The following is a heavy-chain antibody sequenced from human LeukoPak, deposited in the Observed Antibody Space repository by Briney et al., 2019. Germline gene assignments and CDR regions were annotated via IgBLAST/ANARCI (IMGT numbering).Heavy chain of an antibody. D-gene: IGHD1-26*01. CDR1: GGSISSYY. J-gene: IGHJ3*02. CDR2: IYYSGST. V-gene: IGHV4-59*01. Sequence: PSETLSLTCTVSGGSISSYYWSWIRQPPGKGLEWIGYIYYSGSTNYNPSLKSRVTISVDTSKNQFSLKLSSVTAADTAVYYCARDPGQLRVGATGGDFDIWGQGTMVTVSS. CDR3: ARDPGQLRVGATGGDFDI.